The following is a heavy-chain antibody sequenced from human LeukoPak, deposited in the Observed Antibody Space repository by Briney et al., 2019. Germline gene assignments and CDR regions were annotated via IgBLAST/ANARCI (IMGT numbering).Heavy chain of an antibody. CDR2: IYSSGSS. J-gene: IGHJ4*02. V-gene: IGHV4-4*07. CDR1: GGPISHYY. Sequence: SETLSLTCTVSGGPISHYYWSWIRQPAGKGLEWIGRIYSSGSSYSNPSLKSRVAMSVDTSKNQFSLKLSSVTAADTALYYCARDHWSVSAAGTLGYWGQGTLVTVSS. D-gene: IGHD6-13*01. CDR3: ARDHWSVSAAGTLGY.